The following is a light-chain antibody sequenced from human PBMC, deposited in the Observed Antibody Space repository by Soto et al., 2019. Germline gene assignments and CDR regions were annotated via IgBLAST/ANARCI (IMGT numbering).Light chain of an antibody. Sequence: ETVMTQSPVTLSVSPGEGATLSCRASQSVRRNLAWYQQRPGQAPRLLIYGASTRATGIPTRFSGSGSGTEFTLTISSLQSEDFAVYYCQQYNNWPPLTFGGGTKVDIK. J-gene: IGKJ4*01. CDR3: QQYNNWPPLT. CDR2: GAS. CDR1: QSVRRN. V-gene: IGKV3-15*01.